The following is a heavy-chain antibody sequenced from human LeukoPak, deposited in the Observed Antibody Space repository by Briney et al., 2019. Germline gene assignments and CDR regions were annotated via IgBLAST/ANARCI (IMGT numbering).Heavy chain of an antibody. V-gene: IGHV4-34*01. Sequence: SETLSLTCAVYGGSFSGYYWSWIRQPPGKGLEWIGEINHSGSTNYNPSLKSRVTISVDTSKNQFSLKLSSVTAADTAVYYCARHAPYYDSSSFYFDYWGQGTLVTVSS. CDR3: ARHAPYYDSSSFYFDY. CDR2: INHSGST. J-gene: IGHJ4*02. D-gene: IGHD3-22*01. CDR1: GGSFSGYY.